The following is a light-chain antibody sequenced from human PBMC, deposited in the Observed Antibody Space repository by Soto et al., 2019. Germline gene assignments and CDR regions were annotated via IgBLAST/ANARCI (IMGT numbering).Light chain of an antibody. Sequence: VLTQSPVILSLSPGERAPLSCRANQAISSNLAWYKQKPGQAPRLLIYGASTRDTGIPDRFSGSGSGTEFTLTISSLQSEDFAVYYCQHYNNWLGTFGGGTKVDIK. CDR2: GAS. CDR3: QHYNNWLGT. CDR1: QAISSN. V-gene: IGKV3-15*01. J-gene: IGKJ4*01.